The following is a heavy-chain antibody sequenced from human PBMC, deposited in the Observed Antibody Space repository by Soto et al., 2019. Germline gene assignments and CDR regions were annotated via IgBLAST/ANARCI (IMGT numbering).Heavy chain of an antibody. J-gene: IGHJ5*02. V-gene: IGHV4-4*07. CDR3: ARGQRFSDWFDP. CDR1: GGAINSYY. CDR2: IYSSGST. Sequence: SETLSLTCTVSGGAINSYYWTGIRQPAGKGLEWIGRIYSSGSTKYNPSLQSRVTMSLDTSKNQFSLRLTSVTAAGTAVYYCARGQRFSDWFDPWGQGTLVTVSS. D-gene: IGHD3-3*01.